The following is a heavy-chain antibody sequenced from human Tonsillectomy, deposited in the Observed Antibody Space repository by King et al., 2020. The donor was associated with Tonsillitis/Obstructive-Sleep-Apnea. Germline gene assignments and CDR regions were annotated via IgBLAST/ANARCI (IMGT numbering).Heavy chain of an antibody. CDR3: AHRSGRGGFQD. J-gene: IGHJ4*02. CDR2: IYWDDDK. V-gene: IGHV2-5*02. CDR1: GFSLSISGVG. Sequence: TLKESGPTLVKPTQTLTLTCTFSGFSLSISGVGVGWIRQPPGKALEWLVLIYWDDDKRYSPSLKSRFTITKDTSKNQVVLTMTNMDPVDTATYYCAHRSGRGGFQDWGQGTLVTVSS. D-gene: IGHD5-12*01.